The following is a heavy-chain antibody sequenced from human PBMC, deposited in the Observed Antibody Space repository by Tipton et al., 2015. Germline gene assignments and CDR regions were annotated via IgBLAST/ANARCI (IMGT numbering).Heavy chain of an antibody. CDR2: VYESGST. CDR3: ARHEVGAIGVDV. J-gene: IGHJ6*02. CDR1: GVSIFSSTYY. Sequence: TLSLTCTVSGVSIFSSTYYWGWIRQPPGKGLEWVGSVYESGSTQYNPVLKSRVTISVDTSKNKFSLKLKSVTAADTAIYFCARHEVGAIGVDVWGQGTTVTVSS. V-gene: IGHV4-39*01.